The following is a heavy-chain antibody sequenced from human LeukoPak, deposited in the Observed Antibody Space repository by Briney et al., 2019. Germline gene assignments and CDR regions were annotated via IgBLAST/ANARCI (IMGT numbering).Heavy chain of an antibody. J-gene: IGHJ4*02. D-gene: IGHD2-8*01. CDR1: GLTFSSYS. CDR3: ARDSGVYFDY. CDR2: ISSSSSYI. V-gene: IGHV3-21*01. Sequence: GGSLRLSCAASGLTFSSYSMNWVRQAPGKGLEWVSSISSSSSYIYYADSVKGRFTISRDNAKNSLYLQMNSLRAEDTAVYYCARDSGVYFDYWGQGTLVTVSS.